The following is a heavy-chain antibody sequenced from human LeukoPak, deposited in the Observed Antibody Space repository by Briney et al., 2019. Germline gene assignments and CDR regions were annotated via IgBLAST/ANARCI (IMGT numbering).Heavy chain of an antibody. J-gene: IGHJ5*02. CDR1: GFTVSSNY. V-gene: IGHV3-53*01. CDR2: IYSGGST. CDR3: AKGGSSGWYLSNWFDP. Sequence: PGGSLRLSCAASGFTVSSNYMSWVRQAPGKGLEWVSVIYSGGSTYYADPVKGRFTVSRDTSRNTVHLQMDSLRAEDTALYYCAKGGSSGWYLSNWFDPWGQGTLVTVSS. D-gene: IGHD6-19*01.